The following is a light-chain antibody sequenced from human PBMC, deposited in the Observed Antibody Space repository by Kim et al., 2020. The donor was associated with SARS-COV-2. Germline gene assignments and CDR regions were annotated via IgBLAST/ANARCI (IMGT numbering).Light chain of an antibody. CDR2: GNA. CDR3: QSYDSTFWV. V-gene: IGLV1-40*01. J-gene: IGLJ3*02. CDR1: SSNIGAGSD. Sequence: PGQRVTISCTGSSSNIGAGSDVHWYQQLPGAAPKLLIYGNANRPSGVPDRFSGSKSGTSASLAITGLQTEDEADYYCQSYDSTFWVFGGGTQLTVL.